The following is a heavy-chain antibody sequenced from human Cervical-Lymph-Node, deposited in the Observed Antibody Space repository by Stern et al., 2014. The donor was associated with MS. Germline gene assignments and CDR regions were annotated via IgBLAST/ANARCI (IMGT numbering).Heavy chain of an antibody. J-gene: IGHJ6*02. CDR3: AGDGRHRYNFGLDV. D-gene: IGHD3/OR15-3a*01. CDR1: GGTFNVYA. Sequence: QVQLVQSGAEVKKPGSSVKISCKASGGTFNVYAFNWLRQAPGQGLEWMGGIIPIFGTANYAQRFQGRVTITADASTYTSSMRISSRTFNDAAVYYCAGDGRHRYNFGLDVWGQGTTVTVSS. V-gene: IGHV1-69*01. CDR2: IIPIFGTA.